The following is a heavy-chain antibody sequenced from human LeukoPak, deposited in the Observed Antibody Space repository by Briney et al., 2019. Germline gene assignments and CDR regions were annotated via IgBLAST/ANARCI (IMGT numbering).Heavy chain of an antibody. J-gene: IGHJ4*02. CDR3: ARSCGGDCYPDY. V-gene: IGHV3-21*01. CDR2: ISSSSSYI. Sequence: PGGPLGLSCAASGFTFSSYSMNWVRQAPGKGLEWVSSISSSSSYIYYADSVKGRFTISRDNAKNSLYLQMNSLRAEDTAVYYCARSCGGDCYPDYWGQGTLVTVSS. D-gene: IGHD2-21*02. CDR1: GFTFSSYS.